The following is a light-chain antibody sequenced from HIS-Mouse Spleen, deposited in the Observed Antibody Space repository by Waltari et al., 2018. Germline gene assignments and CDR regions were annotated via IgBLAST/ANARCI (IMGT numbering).Light chain of an antibody. V-gene: IGLV3-21*02. CDR2: EDS. J-gene: IGLJ1*01. Sequence: SYVLTQPPSVSVAPGQTARITCGGNNIGRKSVHWYQQKPGPAPVLVVYEDSDRPSGIPGRFSGSNSGNTATLTISRVEAGDEADYYCQVWDSSSDHYVFGTGTKVTVL. CDR1: NIGRKS. CDR3: QVWDSSSDHYV.